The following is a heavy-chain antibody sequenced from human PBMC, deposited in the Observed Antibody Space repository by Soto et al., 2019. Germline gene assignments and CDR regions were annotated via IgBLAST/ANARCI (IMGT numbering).Heavy chain of an antibody. J-gene: IGHJ6*03. V-gene: IGHV1-18*01. Sequence: ASVKVSCKASGYTFTSYGISWVRQAPGQGLEWMGWISAYNGNTNYAQKLQGRVTMTTDTSTSTAYMELRSLRSDDTAVYYCARVMKGYCSGGSGYGINYYYYYMYVWGKGTTVPVSS. CDR3: ARVMKGYCSGGSGYGINYYYYYMYV. D-gene: IGHD2-15*01. CDR2: ISAYNGNT. CDR1: GYTFTSYG.